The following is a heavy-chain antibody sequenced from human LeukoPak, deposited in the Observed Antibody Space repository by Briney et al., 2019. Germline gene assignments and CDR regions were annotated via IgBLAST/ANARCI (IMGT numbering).Heavy chain of an antibody. D-gene: IGHD6-19*01. J-gene: IGHJ4*02. CDR2: ITGSSAST. CDR3: AKGEAVAGRYYFDY. Sequence: GGSLRLSCAASGFTFSSYAMSWVRQAPGKGLEWVSSITGSSASTYYADSVKGRFTISRDNSKNTLYLQMNSLRAEDTAVYYCAKGEAVAGRYYFDYWGQGTLVTVSS. V-gene: IGHV3-23*01. CDR1: GFTFSSYA.